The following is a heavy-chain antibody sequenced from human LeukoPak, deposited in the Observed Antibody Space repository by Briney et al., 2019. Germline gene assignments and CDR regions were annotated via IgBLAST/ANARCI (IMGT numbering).Heavy chain of an antibody. D-gene: IGHD2-21*01. Sequence: NPSETLSLTCTVSGGSISSSSYYWGWIRQPPGKGLEWIGSIYYSGSTYYNPSLKSRVTISVNTSKNQFSLNLSSVTAADTVVYYCARRAGGAFDYWGQGTLVTVSS. CDR1: GGSISSSSYY. V-gene: IGHV4-39*01. CDR3: ARRAGGAFDY. J-gene: IGHJ4*02. CDR2: IYYSGST.